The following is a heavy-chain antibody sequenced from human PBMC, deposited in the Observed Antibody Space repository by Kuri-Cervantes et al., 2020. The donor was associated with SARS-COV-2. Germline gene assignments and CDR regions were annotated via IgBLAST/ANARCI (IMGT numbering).Heavy chain of an antibody. D-gene: IGHD2-2*01. CDR3: ARRDLSSTSINNWFDP. CDR2: IYYSGST. Sequence: SETLSLTCTVSGGSISSYYWSWIRQPPGKGLEWIGHIYYSGSTNYNPSLKSRVTISVDTSKNQFSLKLSSVTAADTAVYYCARRDLSSTSINNWFDPWGQGTLVTVSS. J-gene: IGHJ5*02. V-gene: IGHV4-59*01. CDR1: GGSISSYY.